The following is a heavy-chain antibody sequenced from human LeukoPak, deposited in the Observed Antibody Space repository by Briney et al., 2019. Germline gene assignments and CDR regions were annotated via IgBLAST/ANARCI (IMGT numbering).Heavy chain of an antibody. Sequence: TSVKVSCKASGYTFTGYYMHWVRQAPGQGLEWMGWINPNSGDTNYAQKFQGRVTMTRDTSINTAYMELSRLRSDDTAVYYCARDRSPAPGRSYGRGHFDYWGQGTLVTVSS. CDR2: INPNSGDT. CDR3: ARDRSPAPGRSYGRGHFDY. D-gene: IGHD5-18*01. V-gene: IGHV1-2*02. J-gene: IGHJ4*02. CDR1: GYTFTGYY.